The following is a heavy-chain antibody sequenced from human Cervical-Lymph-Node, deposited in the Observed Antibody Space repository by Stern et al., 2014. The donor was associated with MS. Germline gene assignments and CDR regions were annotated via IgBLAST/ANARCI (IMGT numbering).Heavy chain of an antibody. V-gene: IGHV1-8*01. Sequence: QVQLGQSGAEVREPGASVRLSCKASGYIFTSDDIYWVRQASGQGLEWTEWMSPDSGYTGFEQKFRGRVTMTRDISTSTAFMELSSLTTEDTAVYYCTKGWGRWGQGTQVTVSS. D-gene: IGHD7-27*01. CDR1: GYIFTSDD. CDR3: TKGWGR. J-gene: IGHJ1*01. CDR2: MSPDSGYT.